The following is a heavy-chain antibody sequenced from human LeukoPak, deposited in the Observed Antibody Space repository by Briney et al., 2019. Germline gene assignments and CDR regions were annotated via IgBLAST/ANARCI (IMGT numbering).Heavy chain of an antibody. Sequence: GASVKVSCKASGYTFTSYDINWVRQATGQGLEWMGWMNPNSGNTGYAQKFQGRVTMTRNTSISTAYMELSSLRSEDTAVYYCARVLWSWNAFDIWGQGTMVTVSS. CDR1: GYTFTSYD. CDR2: MNPNSGNT. V-gene: IGHV1-8*01. CDR3: ARVLWSWNAFDI. D-gene: IGHD3-10*01. J-gene: IGHJ3*02.